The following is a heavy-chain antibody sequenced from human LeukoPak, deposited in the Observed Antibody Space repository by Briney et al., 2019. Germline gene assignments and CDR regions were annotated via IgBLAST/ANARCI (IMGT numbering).Heavy chain of an antibody. Sequence: GGSLRLSCAASGFTFSSYCMDWVRQTPGKGLEWVSSISSSSSYIYYADSVKGRFTISRDNAKNSLYLDMNSLRAEDTAVYYCARGHTAVTRHFDFWGQGTLVTVSS. V-gene: IGHV3-21*01. CDR3: ARGHTAVTRHFDF. CDR1: GFTFSSYC. J-gene: IGHJ4*02. CDR2: ISSSSSYI. D-gene: IGHD4-17*01.